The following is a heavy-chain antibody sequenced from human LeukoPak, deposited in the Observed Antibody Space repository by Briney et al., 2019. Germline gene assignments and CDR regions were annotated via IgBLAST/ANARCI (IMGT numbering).Heavy chain of an antibody. CDR3: TRNRVGVLEWLSRWDAFDI. CDR1: GSPFITSW. Sequence: GGSLQISCKASGSPFITSWIGGGRQMPGKGLEWMGIIYPGDSDTRYSPSFQGQVTISVDRSITTAYLQWSSLKASDTAMYYCTRNRVGVLEWLSRWDAFDIWGQGTMVTVST. D-gene: IGHD3-3*01. CDR2: IYPGDSDT. J-gene: IGHJ3*02. V-gene: IGHV5-51*01.